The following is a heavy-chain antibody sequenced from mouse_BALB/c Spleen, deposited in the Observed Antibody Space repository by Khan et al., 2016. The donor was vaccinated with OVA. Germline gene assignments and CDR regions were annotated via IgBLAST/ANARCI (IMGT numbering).Heavy chain of an antibody. Sequence: MQLVESGPELVKPGASVKISCKTSGFSFTDYMMLWVKQSHGKSLEWIGSINPYYGSTTYNLKFKDKATLTVDKSSNTAYMQLNSLTSEDSAVYYGAISGWLQGLFGYWGQGTLVTVSA. V-gene: IGHV1-39*01. CDR3: AISGWLQGLFGY. CDR1: GFSFTDYM. J-gene: IGHJ3*01. CDR2: INPYYGST. D-gene: IGHD2-2*01.